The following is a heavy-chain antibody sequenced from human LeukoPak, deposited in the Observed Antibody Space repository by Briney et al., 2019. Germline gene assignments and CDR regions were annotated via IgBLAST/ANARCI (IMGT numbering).Heavy chain of an antibody. CDR1: GFTFSDYA. CDR3: AKLIVGATHDAFDI. Sequence: GGSLRLSCVASGFTFSDYAMNWVRQAPGKGLEWVAVISYDGSNKYYADSVKGRFTISRDNSKNTLYLQMNSLRAEDTAVYYCAKLIVGATHDAFDIWGQGTMVTVSS. V-gene: IGHV3-30*18. D-gene: IGHD1-26*01. J-gene: IGHJ3*02. CDR2: ISYDGSNK.